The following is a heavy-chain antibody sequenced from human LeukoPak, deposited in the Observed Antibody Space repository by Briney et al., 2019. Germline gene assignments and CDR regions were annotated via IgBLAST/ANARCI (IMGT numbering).Heavy chain of an antibody. J-gene: IGHJ5*02. V-gene: IGHV4-34*01. CDR1: GGSFSGYY. CDR2: INHSGST. CDR3: ARHPPVNWFDP. Sequence: SKTLSLTCAVYGGSFSGYYWSWLRQPQGQGLEWIGEINHSGSTNYNPSRKSRVTISVDTSKNQCSLKLSSVTAADTAVYYCARHPPVNWFDPWGQGTLATVSS.